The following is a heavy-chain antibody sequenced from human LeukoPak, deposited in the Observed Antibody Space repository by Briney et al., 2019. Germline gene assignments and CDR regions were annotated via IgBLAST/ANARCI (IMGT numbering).Heavy chain of an antibody. D-gene: IGHD3-9*01. Sequence: SETLSLTCTVSGGSVSSGTYYWSWIRQPPGKGLEWTAYIYYSGSTSYNPSLKSRVTISVDTSKNQFSLELSSVTAADTAVYYCAREGYYDIMTGPIDYWGQGTLVTVSS. J-gene: IGHJ4*02. V-gene: IGHV4-61*01. CDR1: GGSVSSGTYY. CDR2: IYYSGST. CDR3: AREGYYDIMTGPIDY.